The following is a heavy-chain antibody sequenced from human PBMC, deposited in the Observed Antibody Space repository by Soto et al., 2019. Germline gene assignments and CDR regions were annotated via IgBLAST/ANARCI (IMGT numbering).Heavy chain of an antibody. CDR2: ISSSGSTI. CDR3: ARIRYYYSGSCIHWFVH. V-gene: IGHV3-11*01. J-gene: IGHJ5*02. D-gene: IGHD3-10*01. Sequence: SLRLSCAASGFTFSDYYMSWIRQAPGKGLEWVSYISSSGSTIYYADSVKGRFTISRDNAKNSLYLQMNSLRAEDTAVYYCARIRYYYSGSCIHWFVHWGQGTLVTVSS. CDR1: GFTFSDYY.